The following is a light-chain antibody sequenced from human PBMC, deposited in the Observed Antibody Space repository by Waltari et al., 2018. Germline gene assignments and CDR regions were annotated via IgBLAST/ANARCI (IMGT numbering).Light chain of an antibody. CDR3: QQSYSTPWT. Sequence: DIQMTQSPSSLSASVGDRVTITCRASQSISSYLNWYKQKPGKAPKLLIYAASSLQSGVPSMSSGSGSGTDFTLTISSLQPEDFATYYCQQSYSTPWTFGQGTKVEIK. CDR1: QSISSY. CDR2: AAS. J-gene: IGKJ1*01. V-gene: IGKV1-39*01.